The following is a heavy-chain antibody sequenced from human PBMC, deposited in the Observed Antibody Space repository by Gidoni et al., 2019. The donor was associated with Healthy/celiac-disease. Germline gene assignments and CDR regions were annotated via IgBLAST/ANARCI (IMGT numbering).Heavy chain of an antibody. CDR2: IYPGDSYT. CDR3: ARLLKGSGSFDY. CDR1: ESSFTSSW. V-gene: IGHV5-51*01. D-gene: IGHD3-10*01. Sequence: EVQLVQPGAEVKKHGESMTISCNRFESSFTSSWIGWVTQMPGKGLEWMVIIYPGDSYTSDSPSFQGQVTISADKSIGTAYLQWSSLKASDTAMYYCARLLKGSGSFDYWGQGTLVTVSS. J-gene: IGHJ4*02.